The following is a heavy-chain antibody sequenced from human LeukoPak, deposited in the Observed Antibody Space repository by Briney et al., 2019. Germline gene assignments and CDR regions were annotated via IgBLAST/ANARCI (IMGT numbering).Heavy chain of an antibody. Sequence: SVKVSCKASGGTFSSYAISWVRQAPGQGLEWMGGIIPIFGTANYAQKFQGRVTITADESTSTAYMELSSLRSEDTAVYYCARGHYDILTGYYNAGNPNYYYYGMDVWGQGTTVTVSS. J-gene: IGHJ6*02. CDR2: IIPIFGTA. D-gene: IGHD3-9*01. CDR3: ARGHYDILTGYYNAGNPNYYYYGMDV. V-gene: IGHV1-69*01. CDR1: GGTFSSYA.